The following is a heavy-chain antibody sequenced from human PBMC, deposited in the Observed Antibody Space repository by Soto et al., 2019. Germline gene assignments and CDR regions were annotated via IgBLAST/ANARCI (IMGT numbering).Heavy chain of an antibody. J-gene: IGHJ4*02. CDR1: GFTFSDYA. CDR2: VSHDGRNT. CDR3: AKGGRQWLVTSDFNY. Sequence: VQLVESGGGVVQPGRSLRLSRAASGFTFSDYAMHWVRQAPGKGLEWVAVVSHDGRNTHYADSVKGRFTISRDSSKNTVSLEMTSLRAEDTAGYYCAKGGRQWLVTSDFNYWGQGALVTVSS. V-gene: IGHV3-30*18. D-gene: IGHD6-19*01.